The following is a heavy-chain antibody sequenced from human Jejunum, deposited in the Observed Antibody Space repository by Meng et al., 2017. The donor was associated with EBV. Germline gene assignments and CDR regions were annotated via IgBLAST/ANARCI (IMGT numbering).Heavy chain of an antibody. V-gene: IGHV4-39*01. J-gene: IGHJ4*02. CDR3: ARQGPSGRTFDY. CDR2: YYNSGST. CDR1: GGSISSSSYY. Sequence: LQRQESGPGLVKPSETPSRTCTVSGGSISSSSYYWGWIRQPPGKGLEWIGTYYNSGSTYYNPSLKSRVTISVDTSKNQFSLKLISVTAADTAAYYCARQGPSGRTFDYWGQGTLVTVSS. D-gene: IGHD1-26*01.